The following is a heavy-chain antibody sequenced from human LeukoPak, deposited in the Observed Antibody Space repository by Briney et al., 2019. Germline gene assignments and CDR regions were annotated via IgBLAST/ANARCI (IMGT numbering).Heavy chain of an antibody. Sequence: PGGSLRLSCAASGFTFSSYAMHWVRQAPGKGLEYVSAISSNGGSTYYANSVKGRFTISRDNSKNTLYLQMGSLRAEDMAVYYCARDGDYGDYYFDYWGQGTPVTVSS. D-gene: IGHD4-17*01. J-gene: IGHJ4*02. V-gene: IGHV3-64*01. CDR3: ARDGDYGDYYFDY. CDR2: ISSNGGST. CDR1: GFTFSSYA.